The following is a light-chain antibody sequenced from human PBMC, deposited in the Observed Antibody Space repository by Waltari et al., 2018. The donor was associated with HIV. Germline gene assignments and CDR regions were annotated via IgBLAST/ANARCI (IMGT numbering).Light chain of an antibody. Sequence: QSVLTQPPSVSGTPGQNVTIPCSGSSSNIGSNIVNWYQQLPGAAPKLLIYSNDQLPSGVPDLFSCSKSGTSASLAISGLQSADEADYYCAAWDDSLNGMFGGGTRLTVL. CDR3: AAWDDSLNGM. V-gene: IGLV1-44*01. CDR1: SSNIGSNI. J-gene: IGLJ3*02. CDR2: SND.